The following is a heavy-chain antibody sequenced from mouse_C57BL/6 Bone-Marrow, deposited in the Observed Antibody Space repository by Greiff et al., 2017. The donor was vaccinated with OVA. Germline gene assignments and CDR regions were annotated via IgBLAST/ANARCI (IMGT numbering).Heavy chain of an antibody. CDR3: TLDGNYWYFDV. Sequence: DVKLQESGAELVRPGASVKLSCTASGFNIKDDYMHWVKQRPEQGLEWIGWIDPENGDTEYASKFQGKATITADTSSNTAYLQLSSLTSEDTAVYYCTLDGNYWYFDVWGTGTTVTVSS. CDR2: IDPENGDT. D-gene: IGHD2-1*01. J-gene: IGHJ1*03. V-gene: IGHV14-4*01. CDR1: GFNIKDDY.